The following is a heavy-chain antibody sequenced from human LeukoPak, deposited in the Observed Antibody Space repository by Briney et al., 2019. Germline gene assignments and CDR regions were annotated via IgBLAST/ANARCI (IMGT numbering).Heavy chain of an antibody. D-gene: IGHD3-22*01. CDR2: IIPTFGTA. Sequence: GASVKVSCKASGGTFSSYAISWVRQAPGQGLEWMGGIIPTFGTANYAQKFQGRVTITADESTSTAYTELSSLRSEDTAVYYCARGRNYYDSSGYGNWGQGTLVTVSS. CDR1: GGTFSSYA. J-gene: IGHJ4*02. CDR3: ARGRNYYDSSGYGN. V-gene: IGHV1-69*13.